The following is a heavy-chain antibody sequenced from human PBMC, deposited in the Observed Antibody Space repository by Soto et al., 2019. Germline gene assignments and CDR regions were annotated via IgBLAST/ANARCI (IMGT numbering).Heavy chain of an antibody. CDR3: AKDRIGQLAKFDY. D-gene: IGHD6-13*01. Sequence: GGSLRLSCTASGFTFSSYDMSWVRQAPGKGLEWVSTLDKSGGSAFYADSVNARFTISRDNSRNTLYLQMHSLRAEDTAFYYCAKDRIGQLAKFDYWGQGTLVTVS. CDR2: LDKSGGSA. CDR1: GFTFSSYD. J-gene: IGHJ4*02. V-gene: IGHV3-23*05.